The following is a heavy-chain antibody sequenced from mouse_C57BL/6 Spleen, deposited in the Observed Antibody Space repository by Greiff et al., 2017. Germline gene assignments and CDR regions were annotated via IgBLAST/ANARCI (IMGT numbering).Heavy chain of an antibody. CDR3: ARHRSNSFDY. CDR2: ISGGGGNT. D-gene: IGHD5-1*01. J-gene: IGHJ2*01. CDR1: GFTFSSYT. Sequence: DVHLVESGGGLVKPGGSLKLSCAASGFTFSSYTMSWVRQTPEKRLEWVATISGGGGNTYYPDSVKGRFTISRDNAKNTLYLQMSSLRSEDTALYYCARHRSNSFDYWGQGTTLTVSS. V-gene: IGHV5-9*01.